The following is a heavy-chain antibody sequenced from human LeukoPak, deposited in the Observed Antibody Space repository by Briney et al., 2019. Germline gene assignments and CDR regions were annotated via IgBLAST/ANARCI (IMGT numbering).Heavy chain of an antibody. D-gene: IGHD4-17*01. CDR1: GFIFSNYG. J-gene: IGHJ5*02. V-gene: IGHV3-30*03. CDR2: ISYDGSNK. Sequence: GGSLRLSCAASGFIFSNYGIHWVRQAPGKGLEWVAVISYDGSNKYADSVKGRFSISRDNSKNTLYLQMNSLRAEDTAVYYCARDYSPATVTTRAVNWFDPWGQGTLVTVSS. CDR3: ARDYSPATVTTRAVNWFDP.